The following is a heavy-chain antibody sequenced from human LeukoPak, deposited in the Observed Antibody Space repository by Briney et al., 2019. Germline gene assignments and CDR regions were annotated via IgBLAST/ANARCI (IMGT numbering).Heavy chain of an antibody. Sequence: SVKVSCKASGGTFSSYAISWVRQAPGQGPEWMGGIIPIFGTANYAQKFQGRVTITADESTSTAYMELSSLRSEDTAVYYCARATPEPWFGELFCWFDPWGQGTLVTVSS. CDR3: ARATPEPWFGELFCWFDP. J-gene: IGHJ5*02. CDR2: IIPIFGTA. CDR1: GGTFSSYA. V-gene: IGHV1-69*13. D-gene: IGHD3-10*01.